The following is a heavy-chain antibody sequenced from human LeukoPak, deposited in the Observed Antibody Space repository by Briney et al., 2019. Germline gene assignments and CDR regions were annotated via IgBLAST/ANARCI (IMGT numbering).Heavy chain of an antibody. CDR2: IIPIFGTA. CDR3: ARVRRDGYNYPLDY. D-gene: IGHD5-24*01. Sequence: ASLKVSCKASGGTFSSYAISWVRQAPGQGLEWMGGIIPIFGTANYAQKFQGRVTITTDESTSTAYMELSSLRSEDTAVYYCARVRRDGYNYPLDYWGQGTLVTVSS. CDR1: GGTFSSYA. J-gene: IGHJ4*02. V-gene: IGHV1-69*05.